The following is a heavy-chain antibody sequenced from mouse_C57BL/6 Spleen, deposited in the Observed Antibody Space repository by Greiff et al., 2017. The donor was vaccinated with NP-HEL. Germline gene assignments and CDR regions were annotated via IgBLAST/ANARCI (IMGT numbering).Heavy chain of an antibody. J-gene: IGHJ4*01. CDR2: ISNGGGST. CDR3: ARGITTVVATWDAMDY. D-gene: IGHD1-1*01. Sequence: EVQRVESGGGLVQPGGSLKLSCAASGFTFSDYYMYWVRQTPEKRLEWVAYISNGGGSTYYPDTVKGRFTISRDNAKNTLYLQMSRLKSEDTAMYYCARGITTVVATWDAMDYWGQGTSVTVSS. V-gene: IGHV5-12*01. CDR1: GFTFSDYY.